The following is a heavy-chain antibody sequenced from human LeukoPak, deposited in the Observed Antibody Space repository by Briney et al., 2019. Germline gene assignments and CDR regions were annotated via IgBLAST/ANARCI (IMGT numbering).Heavy chain of an antibody. CDR1: GFTFSSYA. J-gene: IGHJ6*02. V-gene: IGHV3-30-3*01. CDR2: ISYDGSNK. Sequence: GGSLRLSCAASGFTFSSYAMHWVRQAPGKGLEWVAVISYDGSNKYYADSVKGRFTISRDNSKNTLYRQMNSLRAEDTAVYYCARDLEYYYYGMDVWGQGTTVTVSS. CDR3: ARDLEYYYYGMDV.